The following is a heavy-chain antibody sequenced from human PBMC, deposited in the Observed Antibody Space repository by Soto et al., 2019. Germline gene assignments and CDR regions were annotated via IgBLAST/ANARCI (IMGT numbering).Heavy chain of an antibody. Sequence: GASVKVSCKVSGYTLTELSMHWVRQAPGKGLEWMGGFDPEDGETIYAQKFQGRVTMTEDTSTDTAYMELSSLRSEDTAVYYCATVSTSYYSDSTNYFDYWGQGTLVTVSS. V-gene: IGHV1-24*01. CDR2: FDPEDGET. J-gene: IGHJ4*02. D-gene: IGHD3-22*01. CDR1: GYTLTELS. CDR3: ATVSTSYYSDSTNYFDY.